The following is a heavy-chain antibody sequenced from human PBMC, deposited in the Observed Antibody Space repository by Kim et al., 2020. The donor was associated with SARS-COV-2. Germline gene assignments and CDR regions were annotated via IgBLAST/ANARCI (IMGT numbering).Heavy chain of an antibody. D-gene: IGHD1-26*01. J-gene: IGHJ5*02. CDR3: ARAMGAGWFDP. CDR2: KK. V-gene: IGHV3-33*01. Sequence: KKNYEDAVKGRFTIPRDNSKNTLELQMNSRRAEDTAVYYCARAMGAGWFDPWGQGTLVTVSS.